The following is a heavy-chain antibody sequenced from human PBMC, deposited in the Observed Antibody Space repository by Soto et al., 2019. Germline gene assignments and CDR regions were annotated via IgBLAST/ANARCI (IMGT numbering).Heavy chain of an antibody. CDR3: ARGLEIAAAGTWGLWLDP. Sequence: SETLSLTCTVSGGSISSYYWTWIRLPPGKGLEWIGYIYYSGSTNYNPSLKSRVTISVDTSKNQFSLKLSSVTAADTAVYYCARGLEIAAAGTWGLWLDPWGQGTLVTVSS. V-gene: IGHV4-59*01. CDR1: GGSISSYY. CDR2: IYYSGST. D-gene: IGHD6-13*01. J-gene: IGHJ5*02.